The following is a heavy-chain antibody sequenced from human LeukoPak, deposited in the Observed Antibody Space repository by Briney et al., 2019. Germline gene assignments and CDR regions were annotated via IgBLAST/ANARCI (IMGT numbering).Heavy chain of an antibody. J-gene: IGHJ6*01. CDR2: INSDGSRT. CDR3: ARVVSITRDYYYYYGRDV. Sequence: GGSLRLSCAASGFTFSSYWMHWVRQAPGKGLVYVSRINSDGSRTRYADSLKGRFTISRDNAKNTLYLQMNSLRAEDTSVYYCARVVSITRDYYYYYGRDVWGQGTTVTVPS. CDR1: GFTFSSYW. V-gene: IGHV3-74*01. D-gene: IGHD3-3*02.